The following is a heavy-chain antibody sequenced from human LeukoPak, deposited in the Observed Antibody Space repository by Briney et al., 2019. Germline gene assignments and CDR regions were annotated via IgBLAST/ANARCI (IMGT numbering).Heavy chain of an antibody. CDR2: ISGSGGST. J-gene: IGHJ3*02. D-gene: IGHD3-10*01. CDR3: ARRGAITGGFDI. CDR1: GFTFSSYA. V-gene: IGHV3-23*01. Sequence: GGSLRLSCAASGFTFSSYAMSWVRQAPGKGLEWVSAISGSGGSTYYADSVKGRVTISRDNAKNTLYLQMNSLRAEDTAVYYCARRGAITGGFDIWGQGTMVTVSS.